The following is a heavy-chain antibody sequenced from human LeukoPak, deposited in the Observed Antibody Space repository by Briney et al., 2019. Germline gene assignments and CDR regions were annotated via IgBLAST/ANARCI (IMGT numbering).Heavy chain of an antibody. CDR1: GGSISSSNW. CDR3: AREVESQGRSLDI. J-gene: IGHJ3*02. CDR2: IYHSGST. D-gene: IGHD3-3*01. Sequence: SETLSLTCAVSGGSISSSNWWSWVRQPPGKGLEWIGEIYHSGSTNYNPSLKSRVTMSVDTSKNQFSLRLSSVTAADTAVYYCAREVESQGRSLDIWGQGTMVTVSS. V-gene: IGHV4-4*02.